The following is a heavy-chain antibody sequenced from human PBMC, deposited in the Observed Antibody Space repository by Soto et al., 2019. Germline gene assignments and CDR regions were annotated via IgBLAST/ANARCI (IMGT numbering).Heavy chain of an antibody. CDR1: GFTFSNYW. V-gene: IGHV3-74*01. CDR3: ATVKLGSHDWVDP. CDR2: INTDGSRA. J-gene: IGHJ5*02. D-gene: IGHD3-16*01. Sequence: EVQLVESGGDLVQPGGSLRLSCAASGFTFSNYWMHWVRQAPGKGLMWVSRINTDGSRATYADSVQGRFGISRDNAKNTAYPQMNSLRAEDTAVYYCATVKLGSHDWVDPWGQGTLVTVSS.